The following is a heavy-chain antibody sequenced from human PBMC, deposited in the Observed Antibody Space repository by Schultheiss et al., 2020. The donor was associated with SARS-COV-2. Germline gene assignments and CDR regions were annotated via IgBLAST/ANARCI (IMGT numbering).Heavy chain of an antibody. Sequence: SVKVSCKASGGTFSSYAISWVRQAPGQGLEWMGGIIPIFGTANYAQKFQGRVTITADKSTSTAYMELSSLRTEDTAVYYCAKGSWYGSDQGGYWGQGSLVTVSS. D-gene: IGHD6-19*01. J-gene: IGHJ4*02. CDR1: GGTFSSYA. V-gene: IGHV1-69*06. CDR3: AKGSWYGSDQGGY. CDR2: IIPIFGTA.